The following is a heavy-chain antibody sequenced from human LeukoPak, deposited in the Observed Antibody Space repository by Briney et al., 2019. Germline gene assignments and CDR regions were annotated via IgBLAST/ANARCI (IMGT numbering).Heavy chain of an antibody. Sequence: PGGSLRLSYAASGFPFSSYGMHWVRQAPGKGLEWVAFIRYDGSNKYYADSVKGRFTISRDNSKNTLYLQMNSLRAEDTAVYYCAKDYSKTSYYGSGTYYRPNWFDPWGQGTLVTVSS. CDR1: GFPFSSYG. CDR3: AKDYSKTSYYGSGTYYRPNWFDP. D-gene: IGHD3-10*01. CDR2: IRYDGSNK. V-gene: IGHV3-30*02. J-gene: IGHJ5*02.